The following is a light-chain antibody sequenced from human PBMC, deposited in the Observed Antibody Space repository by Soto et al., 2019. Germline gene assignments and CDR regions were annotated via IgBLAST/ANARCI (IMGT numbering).Light chain of an antibody. V-gene: IGKV1-33*01. CDR1: RDISNY. Sequence: DIQMTQSPSSLSASVGDRVTITCQASRDISNYLNWYQQKPGKAPKLLIYDASNLETGVPSRFSGSGSGTDLTFTISSLQPQDIATYYCQQYDNLPLTFGGGTKVKIK. J-gene: IGKJ4*01. CDR3: QQYDNLPLT. CDR2: DAS.